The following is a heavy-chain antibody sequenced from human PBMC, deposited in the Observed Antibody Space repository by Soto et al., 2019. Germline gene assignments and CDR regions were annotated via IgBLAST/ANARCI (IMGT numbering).Heavy chain of an antibody. V-gene: IGHV5-51*01. CDR2: IYPGDSDT. CDR3: ARHMPHYDILTGYPSYYYYYMDV. Sequence: PGESLKISCKGSGYSFTSYWIGWVRQMPGKGLEWMGIIYPGDSDTRYSPSFQGQVTISADKSISTAYLQWSSLKAPDTAMYYCARHMPHYDILTGYPSYYYYYMDVWGKGTTVTVSS. D-gene: IGHD3-9*01. J-gene: IGHJ6*03. CDR1: GYSFTSYW.